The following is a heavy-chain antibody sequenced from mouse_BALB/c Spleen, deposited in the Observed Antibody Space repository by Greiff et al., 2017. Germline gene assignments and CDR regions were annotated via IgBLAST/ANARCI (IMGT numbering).Heavy chain of an antibody. Sequence: EVKLMESGPGLVKPSQSLSLTCTVTGYSITSDYAWNWIRQFPGNKLEWMGYISYSGSTSYNPSLKSRISITRDTSKNQFFLQLNSVTTEDTATYYCARFSYDYYAMDYWGQGTSVTVSS. D-gene: IGHD6-2*01. V-gene: IGHV3-2*02. CDR2: ISYSGST. CDR1: GYSITSDYA. J-gene: IGHJ4*01. CDR3: ARFSYDYYAMDY.